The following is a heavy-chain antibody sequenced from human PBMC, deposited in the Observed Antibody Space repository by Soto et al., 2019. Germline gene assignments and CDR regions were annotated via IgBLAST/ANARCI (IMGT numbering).Heavy chain of an antibody. Sequence: SETLSLTCTVSGGTVSSASYYWSWIRQPPGKRLEWIGYIHYTGSTTYNPSLKCRITIIVDTSKNQFSLKLNSVTAADTALYYCARVLSSGGSCHDYWGQGTLVTVSS. CDR2: IHYTGST. CDR1: GGTVSSASYY. J-gene: IGHJ4*02. V-gene: IGHV4-61*01. D-gene: IGHD2-15*01. CDR3: ARVLSSGGSCHDY.